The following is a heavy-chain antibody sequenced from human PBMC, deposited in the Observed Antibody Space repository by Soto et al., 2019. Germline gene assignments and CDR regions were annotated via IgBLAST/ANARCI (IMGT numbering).Heavy chain of an antibody. Sequence: QVQLVQSGAEVKKPGSSVKVSCKASGGTFSSYAISWVRQAPGQGLEWMGGSIPIFGTANYAQKFQGRVTITADESTSTAYMELSSLRSEDTAVYYCAIVAYDILTGYYSRYYYYGMDVWGQGTTVTVSS. CDR1: GGTFSSYA. CDR3: AIVAYDILTGYYSRYYYYGMDV. J-gene: IGHJ6*02. CDR2: SIPIFGTA. V-gene: IGHV1-69*01. D-gene: IGHD3-9*01.